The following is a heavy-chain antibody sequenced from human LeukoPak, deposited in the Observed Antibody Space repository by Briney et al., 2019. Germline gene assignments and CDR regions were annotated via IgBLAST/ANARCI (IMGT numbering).Heavy chain of an antibody. V-gene: IGHV4-30-2*01. CDR2: IYHSGST. Sequence: SETLSLTCTGSGASISSGGYYWSWIRQPPGKGLEWIGHIYHSGSTYYNPSLKSRVTILVDSSKNQFSLKLTSVTAADTAVYYCGARRAFDIWGQGTMVTVSS. D-gene: IGHD6-6*01. CDR3: GARRAFDI. J-gene: IGHJ3*02. CDR1: GASISSGGYY.